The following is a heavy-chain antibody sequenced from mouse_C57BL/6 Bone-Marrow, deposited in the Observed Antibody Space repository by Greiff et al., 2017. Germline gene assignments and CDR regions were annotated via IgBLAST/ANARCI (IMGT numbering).Heavy chain of an antibody. J-gene: IGHJ1*03. V-gene: IGHV1-20*01. CDR1: GYSFTGYF. D-gene: IGHD2-3*01. CDR2: INPYNGDT. Sequence: VQLQQSGPELVKPGDSVKISCKASGYSFTGYFMNWVMQSHGKSLEWIGRINPYNGDTFYNQKFKGKATLTVDKSSSTAHMELRSLTSEDSAVYYCARSGLYDYRYFDVWGTGTTVTVSS. CDR3: ARSGLYDYRYFDV.